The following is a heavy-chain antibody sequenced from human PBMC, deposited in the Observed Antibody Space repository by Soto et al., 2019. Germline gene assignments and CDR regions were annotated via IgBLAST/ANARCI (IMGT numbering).Heavy chain of an antibody. CDR2: ISSTSSPI. CDR1: GFTFRSYS. V-gene: IGHV3-48*02. Sequence: HPGGSLRLSCAASGFTFRSYSMNWVRQAPGKGLEWISYISSTSSPIDYADSVKGRFTISRDNAKNSLYLQMNSLRDEDTAVYYCVRDLGYGSGRFCCYFDQWGQGTLVTVSS. CDR3: VRDLGYGSGRFCCYFDQ. D-gene: IGHD3-10*01. J-gene: IGHJ4*02.